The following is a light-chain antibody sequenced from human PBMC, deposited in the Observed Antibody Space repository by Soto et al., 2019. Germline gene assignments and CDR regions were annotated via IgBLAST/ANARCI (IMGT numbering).Light chain of an antibody. V-gene: IGLV2-14*01. CDR3: SSYTSSSTYV. CDR2: EVS. CDR1: SSDVGGYNY. J-gene: IGLJ1*01. Sequence: QSALTQPPSVSGSPGQSITISCTGTSSDVGGYNYVSWYQQHPVKPPKRGIDEVSNRSSGVSKRFSGAKSGNSASLTISGPQPEGEADYYGSSYTSSSTYVLRTGTKV.